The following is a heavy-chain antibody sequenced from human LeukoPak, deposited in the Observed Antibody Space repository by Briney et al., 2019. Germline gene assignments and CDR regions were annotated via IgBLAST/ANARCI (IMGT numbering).Heavy chain of an antibody. CDR1: GFSVRTNY. D-gene: IGHD3-10*01. CDR3: TTEDYLDRGLDD. V-gene: IGHV3-15*01. Sequence: GGSLRLSCAASGFSVRTNYMSWVRQAPGKGLEWVGRIKTKTDGGTTDYAAPVKGRFTISRDDSTHTLYLQMNSLKTEDTGLYYCTTEDYLDRGLDDWGQGNLVTVSS. J-gene: IGHJ4*02. CDR2: IKTKTDGGTT.